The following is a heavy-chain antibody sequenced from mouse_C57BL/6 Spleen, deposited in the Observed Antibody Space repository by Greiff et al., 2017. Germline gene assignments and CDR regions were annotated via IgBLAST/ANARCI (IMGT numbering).Heavy chain of an antibody. CDR2: IYPGDGDT. CDR1: GYAFSSSW. CDR3: AREGLRDWYFDV. J-gene: IGHJ1*03. D-gene: IGHD2-4*01. Sequence: QVQLQQSGPELVKPGASVKISCKASGYAFSSSWMNWVKQRPGKGLEWIGRIYPGDGDTNYNGKFKGKATLTADKSSSTAYMQLSSLTSEDSAVYVCAREGLRDWYFDVWGTGTTVTVSS. V-gene: IGHV1-82*01.